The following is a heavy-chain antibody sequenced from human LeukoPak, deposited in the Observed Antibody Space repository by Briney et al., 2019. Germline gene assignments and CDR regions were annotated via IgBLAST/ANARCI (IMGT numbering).Heavy chain of an antibody. D-gene: IGHD2-2*01. J-gene: IGHJ5*02. CDR1: GYTFTNYA. V-gene: IGHV7-4-1*02. CDR3: ARTLFGDQYQLLHNWFDP. CDR2: INTDTGNP. Sequence: ASVKVSCKASGYTFTNYAMNWVRQAPGQGLEWMGWINTDTGNPTYAQGFTRRLVFSLDTSASTAYLQLSSLKAEDTAVYYCARTLFGDQYQLLHNWFDPWGQGTLVTVSS.